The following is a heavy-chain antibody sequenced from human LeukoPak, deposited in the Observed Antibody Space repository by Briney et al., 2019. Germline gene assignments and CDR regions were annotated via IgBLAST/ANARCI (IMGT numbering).Heavy chain of an antibody. CDR1: GYTFTGYY. V-gene: IGHV1-2*02. CDR2: ISPNSGGT. D-gene: IGHD3-10*01. Sequence: ASVTVSCKASGYTFTGYYMHWVRQAPGQGLEWMGWISPNSGGTNYAQKFQGRVTMTRDTSISTAYMEVSRLRSDDTAVYYCARDGGSGSYYWADPENVNWFDPWGQGTLVTVSS. J-gene: IGHJ5*02. CDR3: ARDGGSGSYYWADPENVNWFDP.